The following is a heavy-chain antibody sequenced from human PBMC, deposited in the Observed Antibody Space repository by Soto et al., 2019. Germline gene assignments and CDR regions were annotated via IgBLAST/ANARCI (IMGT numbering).Heavy chain of an antibody. J-gene: IGHJ3*02. CDR3: EKDTNRYPGITATAFDS. V-gene: IGHV3-30*18. CDR1: GSAFRSYG. D-gene: IGHD6-25*01. CDR2: ISYDGTTK. Sequence: QVQLVESGGGVVQPGTSLRISCAASGSAFRSYGIHWVRQAPGKGLEWVAVISYDGTTKYYAESVKGRFTVSRDNTKSRLYLQTNSLRPNDTAVYYCEKDTNRYPGITATAFDSWGQGTRVTVSS.